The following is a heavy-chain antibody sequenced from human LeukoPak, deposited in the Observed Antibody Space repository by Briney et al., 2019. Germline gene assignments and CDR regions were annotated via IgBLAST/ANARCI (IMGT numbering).Heavy chain of an antibody. J-gene: IGHJ4*02. Sequence: PSETLSLTCAVSGGSLSGYYWTWIRQPPGKGLEWIGEINHSGSTNYNPSLKSRVTISVDTSKNQFSLKLSSVTAADTAVYYCARGRMTMVRGVIKTFDYWGQGTLVTVSS. V-gene: IGHV4-34*01. CDR1: GGSLSGYY. CDR2: INHSGST. CDR3: ARGRMTMVRGVIKTFDY. D-gene: IGHD3-10*01.